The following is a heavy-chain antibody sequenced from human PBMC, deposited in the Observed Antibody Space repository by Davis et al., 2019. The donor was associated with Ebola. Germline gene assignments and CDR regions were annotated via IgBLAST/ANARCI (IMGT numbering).Heavy chain of an antibody. CDR3: ARALLTYYYDSSGLDY. V-gene: IGHV3-7*03. CDR1: GFTFSSYW. J-gene: IGHJ4*02. D-gene: IGHD3-22*01. CDR2: IKQDGSEK. Sequence: GESLKISCAASGFTFSSYWMSWVRQAPGKGLEWVANIKQDGSEKYYVDSVKGRFTISRDNAKNSLYLQMNSLRAEDTAVYYCARALLTYYYDSSGLDYWGQGTLVTVSS.